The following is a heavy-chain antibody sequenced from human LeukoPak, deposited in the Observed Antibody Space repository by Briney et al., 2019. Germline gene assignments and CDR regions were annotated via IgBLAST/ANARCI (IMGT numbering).Heavy chain of an antibody. V-gene: IGHV3-7*03. CDR2: IKEDGSEK. CDR3: ARDHNYGSDY. Sequence: GGSLRLSCAASGFTFRSYWMSWVRQAPGKGLEWVANIKEDGSEKYYVVYVKGRFTISRDSAKTALYLQMNSLRVEDTAVYYCARDHNYGSDYWGQGTLVTVSS. D-gene: IGHD5-18*01. CDR1: GFTFRSYW. J-gene: IGHJ4*02.